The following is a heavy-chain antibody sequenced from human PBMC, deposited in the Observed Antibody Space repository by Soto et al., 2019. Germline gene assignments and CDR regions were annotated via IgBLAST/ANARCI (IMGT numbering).Heavy chain of an antibody. Sequence: QVQLAESGGGVVQPGRSLRLSCIGSGFRFSDYGMHWVRQAPGKGLEWVAMMSFDGTYKYSADSVKGRFIISRDNSKNTLFLQINSLRAGDTAVYYCAKDRRDGEYNSVYDFWGQGTLVTVSS. CDR1: GFRFSDYG. D-gene: IGHD4-17*01. V-gene: IGHV3-30*18. CDR2: MSFDGTYK. CDR3: AKDRRDGEYNSVYDF. J-gene: IGHJ4*02.